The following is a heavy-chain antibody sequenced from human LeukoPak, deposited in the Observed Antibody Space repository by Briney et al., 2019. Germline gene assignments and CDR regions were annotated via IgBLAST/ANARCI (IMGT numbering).Heavy chain of an antibody. CDR1: GYTFTSYD. CDR3: VTAYDQ. CDR2: INPSSGDT. Sequence: ASVKVSCKASGYTFTSYDINWVRQATGHGFEWMGWINPSSGDTKYARMFQGRVTMTTGAAISTAYMELSGLTSADTAIYFCVTAYDQWGQGTLVTVSS. J-gene: IGHJ5*02. V-gene: IGHV1-2*02.